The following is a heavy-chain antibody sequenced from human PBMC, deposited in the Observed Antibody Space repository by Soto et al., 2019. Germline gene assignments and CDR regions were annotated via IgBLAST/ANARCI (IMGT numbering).Heavy chain of an antibody. D-gene: IGHD3-3*01. CDR3: ARGGVSTRTFDY. CDR1: GYNFAGYW. Sequence: GESLKISCQGSGYNFAGYWIAWVRQMPGKGLELMGIIYPSDSDTRYRPSFQGQVTISADKSISSAYLQWSSLRASDTAMYYCARGGVSTRTFDYWGQGTPVTVS. J-gene: IGHJ4*02. V-gene: IGHV5-51*01. CDR2: IYPSDSDT.